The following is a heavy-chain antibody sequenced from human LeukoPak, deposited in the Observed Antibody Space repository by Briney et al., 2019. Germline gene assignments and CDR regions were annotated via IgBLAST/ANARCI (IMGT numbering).Heavy chain of an antibody. J-gene: IGHJ3*02. Sequence: GASVKVSCKASGGTFSSYAISWVRQAPGQGLEWMGGIIPIFGTTNYAQNFQGRVTITADESTSTAYMEVSSLRSEDTAVYCCARKCSSWYLDAFDIGGQGQRVSVFS. CDR2: IIPIFGTT. V-gene: IGHV1-69*13. D-gene: IGHD6-13*01. CDR3: ARKCSSWYLDAFDI. CDR1: GGTFSSYA.